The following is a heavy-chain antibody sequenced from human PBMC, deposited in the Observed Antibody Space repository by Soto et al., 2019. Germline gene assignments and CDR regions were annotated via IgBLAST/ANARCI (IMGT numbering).Heavy chain of an antibody. CDR2: IDWDDDK. Sequence: ATRSERLTFAFAGFSLSTSGMCVSWIRQPPGKALEWLALIDWDDDKYYSTSLKTRLTISKDTSKNQVVLTMTNMDPVDTATYYCARLYAVGYYYYGMDVWGQGTTVTVSS. CDR3: ARLYAVGYYYYGMDV. V-gene: IGHV2-70*01. J-gene: IGHJ6*02. D-gene: IGHD2-8*01. CDR1: GFSLSTSGMC.